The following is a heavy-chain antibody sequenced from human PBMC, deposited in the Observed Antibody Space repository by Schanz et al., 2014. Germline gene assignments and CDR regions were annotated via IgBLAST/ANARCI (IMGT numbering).Heavy chain of an antibody. D-gene: IGHD7-27*01. J-gene: IGHJ3*02. Sequence: QVQLVESGGGLVKPGGSLRLSCTASGFTFRDYQMTWIRQAPGKGLEWISYITTSTSYTNYADSVKGRFTISRDNAKKSLFLQMNSLRAEDTAVYYCARENLNWEAFDIWGQGTVVTVSS. CDR3: ARENLNWEAFDI. V-gene: IGHV3-11*05. CDR2: ITTSTSYT. CDR1: GFTFRDYQ.